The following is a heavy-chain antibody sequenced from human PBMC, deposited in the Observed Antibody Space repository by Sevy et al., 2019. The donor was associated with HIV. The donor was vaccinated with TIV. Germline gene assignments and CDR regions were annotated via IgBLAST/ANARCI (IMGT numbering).Heavy chain of an antibody. V-gene: IGHV3-15*01. J-gene: IGHJ4*02. CDR3: TTDHRRDGIVVVPFEY. Sequence: GSLRLSCAASGFTFSNAWMSWVRQSPGKGLEWVGRIRSKAGGGTTDYATIVKGKITISRDDSRDILYLQLNSLEIEDTAVYYCTTDHRRDGIVVVPFEYWGQGTLVTVSS. CDR1: GFTFSNAW. CDR2: IRSKAGGGTT. D-gene: IGHD2-15*01.